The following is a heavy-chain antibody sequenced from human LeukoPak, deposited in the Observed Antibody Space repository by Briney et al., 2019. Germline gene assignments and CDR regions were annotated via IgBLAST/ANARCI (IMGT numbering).Heavy chain of an antibody. D-gene: IGHD4-17*01. J-gene: IGHJ4*02. CDR2: MSPNSGDT. CDR3: ARERPPLRSTGFDY. Sequence: ASVKVSCKASGYTFTSYDFNWVRQATGQRPEWMGWMSPNSGDTGYAQKFQDRVTMTRNTSISTAYMELSSLRSDDTAVYYCARERPPLRSTGFDYWGQGTLVTVSS. CDR1: GYTFTSYD. V-gene: IGHV1-8*01.